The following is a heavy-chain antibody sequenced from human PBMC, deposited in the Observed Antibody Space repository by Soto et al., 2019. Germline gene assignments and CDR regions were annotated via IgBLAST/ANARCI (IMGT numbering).Heavy chain of an antibody. Sequence: SETLSLTCAVSGGSISSGGYSWSWIRQPPGKGLEWIGYMYHSGSTYYNPSLKSRVTISVDTSKNQFSLKLSSVTAADTAVYYCARQYSSGWYPSTWFDPWGQGTLVTVSS. D-gene: IGHD6-19*01. CDR3: ARQYSSGWYPSTWFDP. J-gene: IGHJ5*02. CDR1: GGSISSGGYS. V-gene: IGHV4-30-2*01. CDR2: MYHSGST.